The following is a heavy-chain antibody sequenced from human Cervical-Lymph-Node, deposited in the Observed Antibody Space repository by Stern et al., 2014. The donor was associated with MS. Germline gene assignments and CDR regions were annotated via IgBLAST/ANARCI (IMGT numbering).Heavy chain of an antibody. V-gene: IGHV4-38-2*02. D-gene: IGHD3-3*01. CDR3: ARRGLRFLEWLFSGWFDP. Sequence: QMQLQESGPGLVKPSETLSLTCTVSGYSISSGYYWGWIRQPPGKGLEWIGSIYHSGSTYYNPSLKSRVTISVDTSKKQFSLKLSSVTAADTAVYYCARRGLRFLEWLFSGWFDPWGQGTLVTVSS. CDR2: IYHSGST. J-gene: IGHJ5*02. CDR1: GYSISSGYY.